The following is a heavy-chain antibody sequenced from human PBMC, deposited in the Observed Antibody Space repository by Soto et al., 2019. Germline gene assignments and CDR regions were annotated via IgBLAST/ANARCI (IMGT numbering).Heavy chain of an antibody. CDR2: IYWNDDE. CDR1: GFSLTTPSMG. D-gene: IGHD4-17*01. Sequence: QITLKDSGPPLVRPAQTLTLTCAFSGFSLTTPSMGVAWIRLPPGKALEGLALIYWNDDERYSLSLQDRLTISKGTATSRVGLTTINLTPDDTRTYFRANTGDYDLLSFDQWVPGTLGTVSS. J-gene: IGHJ4*02. V-gene: IGHV2-5*01. CDR3: ANTGDYDLLSFDQ.